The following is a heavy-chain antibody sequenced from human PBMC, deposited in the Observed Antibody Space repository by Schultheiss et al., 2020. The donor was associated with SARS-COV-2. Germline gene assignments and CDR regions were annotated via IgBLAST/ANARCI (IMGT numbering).Heavy chain of an antibody. CDR3: ARVDYGYSYGYYFDY. D-gene: IGHD5-18*01. CDR1: GFTFSSYA. J-gene: IGHJ4*02. CDR2: ISYDGSNK. V-gene: IGHV3-30*03. Sequence: GGSLRLSCAASGFTFSSYAMSWVRQAPGKGLEWVAVISYDGSNKYYADSVKGRFTISRDNSKNTLYLQMNSLRAEDTAVYYCARVDYGYSYGYYFDYWGQGTLVTVSS.